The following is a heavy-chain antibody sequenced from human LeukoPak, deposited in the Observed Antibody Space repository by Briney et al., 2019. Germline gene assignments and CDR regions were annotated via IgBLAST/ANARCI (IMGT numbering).Heavy chain of an antibody. CDR2: ITAIDGRT. J-gene: IGHJ4*02. CDR1: GFTFSSTT. D-gene: IGHD6-13*01. V-gene: IGHV3-23*01. Sequence: GWSLRLSCVASGFTFSSTTMGWVRQAPGRGLEWVSSITAIDGRTYYADSVRGRFTISRDNSKNTVYLQLNSLRAGDTAIYYCTKDRRGPAAGTWYFDSWGQGTLVTVSS. CDR3: TKDRRGPAAGTWYFDS.